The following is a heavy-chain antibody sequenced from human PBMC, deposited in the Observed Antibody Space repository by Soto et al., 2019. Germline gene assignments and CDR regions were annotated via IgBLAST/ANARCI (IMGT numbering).Heavy chain of an antibody. CDR3: AREGEGYYGSGSYYVTEY. CDR2: IISYNGNT. J-gene: IGHJ4*02. Sequence: QVQLVQSGAEVKKPGASVKVSCKASGYTFADYGISWVRQAPGQGLEWMGWIISYNGNTNYAQKKQGRVTMTTDTSTSTAYMELQNLRSDDTAVYYCAREGEGYYGSGSYYVTEYWGQGTLVTVSS. V-gene: IGHV1-18*01. CDR1: GYTFADYG. D-gene: IGHD3-10*01.